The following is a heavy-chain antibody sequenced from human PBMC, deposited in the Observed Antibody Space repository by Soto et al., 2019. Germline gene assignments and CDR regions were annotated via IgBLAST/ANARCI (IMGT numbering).Heavy chain of an antibody. J-gene: IGHJ3*02. CDR1: GYTFTSYG. D-gene: IGHD2-21*02. CDR3: ARVFCGGDCTDAFDI. CDR2: ISAYNGNT. Sequence: ASVKVSCKASGYTFTSYGISWVRQAPGQGLEWMGWISAYNGNTNYAQKLQGRVTMTTDTSTSTAYMELRSLRSDDTAVYYCARVFCGGDCTDAFDIWGQGTMVTVSS. V-gene: IGHV1-18*04.